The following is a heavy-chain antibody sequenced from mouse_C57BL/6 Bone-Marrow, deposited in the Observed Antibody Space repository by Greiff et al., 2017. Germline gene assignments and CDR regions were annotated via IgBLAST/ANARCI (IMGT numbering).Heavy chain of an antibody. V-gene: IGHV14-4*01. D-gene: IGHD1-1*01. CDR3: TTSGSGY. Sequence: EVQLQQSGAELVRPGASVKLSCTASGFNIKDDYMHWVKQRPEQGLEWIGWIDPENGDTEYASKFQGKATITADTSSNTPYLHLRSLTSEDTAVYYCTTSGSGYWGQGTTLTVSS. J-gene: IGHJ2*01. CDR1: GFNIKDDY. CDR2: IDPENGDT.